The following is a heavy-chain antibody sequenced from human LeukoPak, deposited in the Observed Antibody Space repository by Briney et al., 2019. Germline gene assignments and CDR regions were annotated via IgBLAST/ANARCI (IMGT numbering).Heavy chain of an antibody. CDR3: ARGLYSSSHDY. J-gene: IGHJ4*02. CDR1: GYTFTSYD. CDR2: MNPDSGNT. D-gene: IGHD6-13*01. V-gene: IGHV1-8*01. Sequence: GASVKVSCKASGYTFTSYDINWVRQATGQGLEWMGWMNPDSGNTGYIQKFQGRLTMTRNTSISTVYMELSSLRSEDTAIYYCARGLYSSSHDYWGQGTLVTVSS.